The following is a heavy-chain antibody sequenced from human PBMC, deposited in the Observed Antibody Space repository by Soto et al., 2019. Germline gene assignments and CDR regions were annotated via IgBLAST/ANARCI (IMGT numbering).Heavy chain of an antibody. J-gene: IGHJ4*02. CDR1: GYTFTTYD. CDR2: MHPYSGNT. D-gene: IGHD2-2*01. Sequence: ASVKFSCKASGYTFTTYDIRWVRQATGQGLERMGWMHPYSGNTGFAQKFQGRVTVTRTTAISTVYMELSGLRPDDTAVYYCARRKERSSPHYFVDSGQGSLVTVS. V-gene: IGHV1-8*02. CDR3: ARRKERSSPHYFVD.